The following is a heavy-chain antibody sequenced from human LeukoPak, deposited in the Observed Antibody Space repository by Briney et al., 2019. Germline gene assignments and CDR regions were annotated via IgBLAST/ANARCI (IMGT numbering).Heavy chain of an antibody. J-gene: IGHJ4*02. V-gene: IGHV3-30*02. CDR3: AKDGTYYYGSGIHYFDY. D-gene: IGHD3-10*01. CDR1: GFTFSNYG. Sequence: GGSLRLSCAASGFTFSNYGMHWVRQAPDKGLEWVAFLQKDGSDIHYADSVEGRFTISRDNSKNTLYLQMNSPRAEDTAVYYCAKDGTYYYGSGIHYFDYWGQGTLVTVSS. CDR2: LQKDGSDI.